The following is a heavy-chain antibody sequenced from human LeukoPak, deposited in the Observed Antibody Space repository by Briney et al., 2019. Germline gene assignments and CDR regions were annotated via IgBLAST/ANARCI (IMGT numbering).Heavy chain of an antibody. CDR3: ARDPSNTSGWSPYFDY. V-gene: IGHV1-18*04. CDR1: GYSFNKHG. J-gene: IGHJ4*02. Sequence: GASVKVPCKASGYSFNKHGITWVRQAPGQGLEWMGWISAYNGDTKYGQRFQGRVTLLTDTTASTAYMELRSLRSDDTAVYYCARDPSNTSGWSPYFDYWGQGALVTVSS. D-gene: IGHD6-19*01. CDR2: ISAYNGDT.